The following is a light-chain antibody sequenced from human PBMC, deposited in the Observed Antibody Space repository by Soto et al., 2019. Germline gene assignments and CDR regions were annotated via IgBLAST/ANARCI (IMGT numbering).Light chain of an antibody. CDR1: QNITTW. Sequence: DIQMIQSPSSVSASVGDRVTVTCRASQNITTWLTWYQQTPGKAPHLLIYGASTLQRGVPSRFSGSGSGTEFTLTITSLQPEDFATYYCQQSFSTPHTFGQGTKLELK. CDR2: GAS. J-gene: IGKJ2*01. V-gene: IGKV1-12*01. CDR3: QQSFSTPHT.